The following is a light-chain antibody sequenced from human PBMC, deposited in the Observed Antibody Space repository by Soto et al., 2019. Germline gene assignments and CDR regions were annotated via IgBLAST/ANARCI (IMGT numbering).Light chain of an antibody. J-gene: IGKJ1*01. CDR1: QSVSDN. CDR3: LQYHYWPWT. Sequence: SPGERVTLSCRASQSVSDNLAWYQHKPGQXXRXXIFDASQRATGIPARFSGSGSGTDFTLTISSLQSEDLGVYYCLQYHYWPWTFGQGTKVDIK. CDR2: DAS. V-gene: IGKV3D-15*01.